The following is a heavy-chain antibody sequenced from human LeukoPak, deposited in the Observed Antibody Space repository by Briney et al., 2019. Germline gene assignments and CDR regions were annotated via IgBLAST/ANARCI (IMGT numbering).Heavy chain of an antibody. CDR1: GFTVSSNY. V-gene: IGHV3-66*01. CDR2: IYSGGEI. D-gene: IGHD5-12*01. Sequence: GGSLRLSCAASGFTVSSNYMNWVRQAPGKGLEWVSVIYSGGEIYYADSVKGRFTISRDSSKNTLYLQMNSLRVEDTAVYFCASGCSDKKCYIHYWGQGTLVTVSS. CDR3: ASGCSDKKCYIHY. J-gene: IGHJ4*02.